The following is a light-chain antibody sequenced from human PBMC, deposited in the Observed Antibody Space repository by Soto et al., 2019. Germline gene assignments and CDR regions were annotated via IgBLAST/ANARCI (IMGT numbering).Light chain of an antibody. CDR3: QRYGDSTPNT. CDR1: QSVNSRY. CDR2: AAS. Sequence: EIVLTQSPGTLSLSPGEGATLSCRASQSVNSRYLAWYQQKPGQAPRLLIYAASTRATGIPDRFSGSASGTDFTLTISRLQPQDFAVYYCQRYGDSTPNTFGQGTKVDI. V-gene: IGKV3-20*01. J-gene: IGKJ2*01.